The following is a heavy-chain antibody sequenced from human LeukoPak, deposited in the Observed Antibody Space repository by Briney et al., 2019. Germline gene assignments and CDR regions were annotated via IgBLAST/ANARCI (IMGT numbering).Heavy chain of an antibody. CDR3: ARARKSMIVVVYYYYMDV. Sequence: SVKVSCKASGGTFSSHAISWVRQAPGQGLEWMGGIIPIFGTANYAQKFQGRVTITADESTSTAYMELSSLRSEDTAVYYCARARKSMIVVVYYYYMDVWGKGTTVTISS. J-gene: IGHJ6*03. D-gene: IGHD3-22*01. V-gene: IGHV1-69*13. CDR2: IIPIFGTA. CDR1: GGTFSSHA.